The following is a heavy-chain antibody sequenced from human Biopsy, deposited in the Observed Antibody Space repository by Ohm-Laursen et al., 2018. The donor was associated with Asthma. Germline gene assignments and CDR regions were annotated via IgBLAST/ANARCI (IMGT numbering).Heavy chain of an antibody. J-gene: IGHJ5*02. CDR2: IHHSGTS. CDR3: ARTTYGHDGFDP. V-gene: IGHV4-31*03. Sequence: TLSLTCTVSGDSITSGGCCWNWIRQHPGKGLEWIGYIHHSGTSYFNPSLKSRVSISLDTSKNQSSLSLTSVTAADTAVYYCARTTYGHDGFDPWGQGTLVTVSS. D-gene: IGHD4-17*01. CDR1: GDSITSGGCC.